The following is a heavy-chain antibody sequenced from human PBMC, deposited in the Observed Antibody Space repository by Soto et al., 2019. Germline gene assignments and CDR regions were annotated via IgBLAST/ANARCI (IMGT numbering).Heavy chain of an antibody. CDR2: ISAYNGNT. V-gene: IGHV1-18*04. CDR3: ARDPGIAVAGPRAYYYYGMDV. D-gene: IGHD6-19*01. CDR1: GYTFTSYG. J-gene: IGHJ6*02. Sequence: ASVKVSCKASGYTFTSYGISWVRQAPGQGLEWMGWISAYNGNTNYAQKLQGRVTMTTDTSTSTAYMELRSPRSDDTAVYYCARDPGIAVAGPRAYYYYGMDVWGQGTTVTVSS.